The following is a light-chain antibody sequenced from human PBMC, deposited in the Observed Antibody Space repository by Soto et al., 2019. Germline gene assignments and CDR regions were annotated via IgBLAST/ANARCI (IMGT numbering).Light chain of an antibody. CDR2: RAS. J-gene: IGKJ1*01. CDR3: QQDSSDST. V-gene: IGKV1-5*03. Sequence: DIQMTQSPSTLSASVGDRVTITCRASQNINNWLAWYQQKPGKAPKLLIYRASSLENGVPSRFSRRGSGTDFIFTITSRQPDDFSTYYCQQDSSDSTFGQGTKVEIK. CDR1: QNINNW.